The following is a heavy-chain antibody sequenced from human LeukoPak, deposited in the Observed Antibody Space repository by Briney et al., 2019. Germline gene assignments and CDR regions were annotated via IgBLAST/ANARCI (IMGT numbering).Heavy chain of an antibody. J-gene: IGHJ4*02. Sequence: PGGSLRLSCAASGFTFDDYGMSWVPQAPGKGLEWVSGINWNGGSTGYADSVKGRFTISRDNSKNTLYLQMNSLRAEDTAVYYCAKDSNFYYGSGSYLGYWGQGTLVTVSS. V-gene: IGHV3-20*04. D-gene: IGHD3-10*01. CDR3: AKDSNFYYGSGSYLGY. CDR2: INWNGGST. CDR1: GFTFDDYG.